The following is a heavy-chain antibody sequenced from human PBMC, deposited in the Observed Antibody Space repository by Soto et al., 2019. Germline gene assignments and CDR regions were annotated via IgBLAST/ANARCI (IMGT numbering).Heavy chain of an antibody. J-gene: IGHJ6*02. Sequence: ASVKVSCKASGYTFTGYYMHWVRQAPGQGLEWMGWINPNSGGTNYAQKFQGWVTMTRDTSISTAYMELSRLRSDDTAVYYCARDKGAEVEAAGYYYYGMDVWGQGTTVTVSS. D-gene: IGHD6-13*01. CDR1: GYTFTGYY. V-gene: IGHV1-2*04. CDR2: INPNSGGT. CDR3: ARDKGAEVEAAGYYYYGMDV.